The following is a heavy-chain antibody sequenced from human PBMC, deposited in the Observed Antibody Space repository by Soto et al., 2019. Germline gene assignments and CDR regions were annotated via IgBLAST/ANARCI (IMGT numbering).Heavy chain of an antibody. CDR3: ASVRSSSYPRNWFDP. V-gene: IGHV4-59*01. D-gene: IGHD6-6*01. Sequence: SETLSLTCTVSGGSISSYYWSWIRQPPGKGLEWIGYIYYSGSTNYNPSLKSRVTISVDTSKNQFSLKLSSVTAADTAVYYCASVRSSSYPRNWFDPWGQGTLVTVS. CDR2: IYYSGST. J-gene: IGHJ5*02. CDR1: GGSISSYY.